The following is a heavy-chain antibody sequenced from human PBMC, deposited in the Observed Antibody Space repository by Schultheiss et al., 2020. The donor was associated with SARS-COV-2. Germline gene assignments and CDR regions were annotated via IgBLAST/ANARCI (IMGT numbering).Heavy chain of an antibody. Sequence: SVKVSCKASGYTFTSYGISWVRQAPGQGLEWMGGIIPIFGTANYAQKFQGRVTITADESTSTAYMELSSLRSEDTAVYYCARGRLVWPPSRTTVVKWGQGTLVTVSS. CDR1: GYTFTSYG. CDR2: IIPIFGTA. J-gene: IGHJ4*02. CDR3: ARGRLVWPPSRTTVVK. V-gene: IGHV1-69*13. D-gene: IGHD4-23*01.